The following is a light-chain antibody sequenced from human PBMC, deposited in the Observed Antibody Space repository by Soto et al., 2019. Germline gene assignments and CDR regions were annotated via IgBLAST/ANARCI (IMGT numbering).Light chain of an antibody. CDR2: LEGSGSY. J-gene: IGLJ1*01. CDR3: ETWESNTQV. Sequence: QLVLTQSSSASASLGSSVKLTCTLSSGHSSYIIAWHQQQPGKAPRYLMKLEGSGSYNKGSGVPDHFSGSSSEADRYLTISNLQFEDEADYYCETWESNTQVFGTETKLTVL. CDR1: SGHSSYI. V-gene: IGLV4-60*02.